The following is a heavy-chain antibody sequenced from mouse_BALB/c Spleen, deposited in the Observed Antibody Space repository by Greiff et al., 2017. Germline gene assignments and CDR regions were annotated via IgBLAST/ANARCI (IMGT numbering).Heavy chain of an antibody. J-gene: IGHJ4*01. CDR1: GYTFTSYW. Sequence: QVQLQQPGAELVRPGASVKLSCKASGYTFTSYWINWVKQRPGQGLEWIGNIYPSDSYTNYNQKFKDKATLTVDKSSSTAYMQLSSPTSEDSAVYYCTRSGGNYRDYYAMDYWGQGTSVTVSS. CDR2: IYPSDSYT. D-gene: IGHD2-1*01. CDR3: TRSGGNYRDYYAMDY. V-gene: IGHV1-69*02.